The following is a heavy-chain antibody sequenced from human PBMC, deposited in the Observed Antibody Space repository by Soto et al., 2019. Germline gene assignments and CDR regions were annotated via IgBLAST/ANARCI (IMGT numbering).Heavy chain of an antibody. J-gene: IGHJ4*02. CDR1: GFIVSSYA. Sequence: SLRLSCAASGFIVSSYAMNCVLQAPGKGLEWVSGISASGGSTYYADSVKGRFTISRDNSKNTLYLQMNSLRAEDTAVYYCAKDRHCSPSSCFHDYFGQRILVTVSS. V-gene: IGHV3-23*01. CDR2: ISASGGST. D-gene: IGHD2-2*01. CDR3: AKDRHCSPSSCFHDY.